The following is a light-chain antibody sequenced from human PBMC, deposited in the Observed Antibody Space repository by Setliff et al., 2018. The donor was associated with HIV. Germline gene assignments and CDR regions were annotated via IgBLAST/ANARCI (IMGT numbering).Light chain of an antibody. J-gene: IGLJ1*01. CDR2: DVS. CDR1: SSDVGSYDF. V-gene: IGLV2-14*03. Sequence: QSALIQPASVSGSPGQSVTVSCTGTSSDVGSYDFVSWYQRLPGKAPKLLIYDVSDRPSGVSHRFSGSKSGNTASLTISGLQSEDEADYYCASYRPNDLGVFGTGTKVT. CDR3: ASYRPNDLGV.